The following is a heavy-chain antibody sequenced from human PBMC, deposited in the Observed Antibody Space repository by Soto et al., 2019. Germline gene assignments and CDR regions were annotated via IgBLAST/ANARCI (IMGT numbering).Heavy chain of an antibody. V-gene: IGHV1-2*04. Sequence: ASVKVSCKASGYTFTGYYMHWVRQAPGQGLEWMGRINPNSGGTNYAQKFQGWVNMTRDTSTSTAYMELSSLRSEDTAVYYCARMTTVTTAFDYWGQGTLVTVSS. CDR3: ARMTTVTTAFDY. J-gene: IGHJ4*02. CDR1: GYTFTGYY. D-gene: IGHD4-17*01. CDR2: INPNSGGT.